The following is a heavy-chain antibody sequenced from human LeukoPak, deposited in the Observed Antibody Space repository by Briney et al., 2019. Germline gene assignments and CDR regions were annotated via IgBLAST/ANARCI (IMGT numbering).Heavy chain of an antibody. V-gene: IGHV4-59*01. CDR2: IYYSGST. CDR3: ARMGRAGGFDY. Sequence: SETLSLTCTVSGGSISSYYWSWIRQPPGKGLEWIGYIYYSGSTKYNPSLTSRVTISVDTSKNQFSLKLSSVPAADTAVYYCARMGRAGGFDYWGQGTLVTVSS. D-gene: IGHD3-16*01. J-gene: IGHJ4*02. CDR1: GGSISSYY.